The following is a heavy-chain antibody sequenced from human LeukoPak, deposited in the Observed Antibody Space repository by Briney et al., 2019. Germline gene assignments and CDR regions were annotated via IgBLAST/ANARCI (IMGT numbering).Heavy chain of an antibody. V-gene: IGHV3-66*01. J-gene: IGHJ4*02. Sequence: GSLRLSCAASGFTGSRNYMSWVRQAPGKGLEWVSVIYSGGSTYYADSVKGRFTISRDNSKNTLYLQMNSLRAEDTAVYYCASPYSSGWYSFDYWGQGTLVTVSS. CDR3: ASPYSSGWYSFDY. CDR2: IYSGGST. D-gene: IGHD6-19*01. CDR1: GFTGSRNY.